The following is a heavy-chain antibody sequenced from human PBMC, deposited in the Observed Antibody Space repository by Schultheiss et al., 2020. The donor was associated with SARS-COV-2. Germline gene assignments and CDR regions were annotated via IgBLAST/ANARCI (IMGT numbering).Heavy chain of an antibody. CDR2: IWYDGSNK. CDR1: GFTFSSYG. V-gene: IGHV3-33*01. D-gene: IGHD5-18*01. J-gene: IGHJ4*02. Sequence: GGSLRLSCAASGFTFSSYGMHWVRQAPGKGLEWVAVIWYDGSNKYYADSVKGRFTISRDNSKNTLYLQMNSLRAEDTAVYYCAGLDTAMVRTSGYWGQGTLVTVSS. CDR3: AGLDTAMVRTSGY.